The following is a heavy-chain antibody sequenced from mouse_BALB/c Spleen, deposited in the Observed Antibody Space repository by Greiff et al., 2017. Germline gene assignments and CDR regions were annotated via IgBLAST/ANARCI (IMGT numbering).Heavy chain of an antibody. CDR3: ARKGGYPYAMDY. V-gene: IGHV14-3*02. CDR2: IDPANGNT. CDR1: GFNIKDTY. D-gene: IGHD2-2*01. J-gene: IGHJ4*01. Sequence: DVQLQESGAELVKPGASVKLSCTASGFNIKDTYMHWVKQRPEQGLEWIGRIDPANGNTKYDPKFQGKATITADTSSNTAYLQLSSLTSEDTAVYYCARKGGYPYAMDYWGQGTSVTVSS.